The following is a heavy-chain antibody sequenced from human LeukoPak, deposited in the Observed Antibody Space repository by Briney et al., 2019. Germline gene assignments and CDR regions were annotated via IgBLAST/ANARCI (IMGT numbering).Heavy chain of an antibody. J-gene: IGHJ4*02. CDR1: GYTFTGYY. D-gene: IGHD3-22*01. V-gene: IGHV1-2*02. Sequence: ASVKVSCRASGYTFTGYYMHWVRQAPGQGLEWMGWINPNSGGTNYAQKFQGRVTMIRDTSISTAYMELSRLRSDDTAVYYCARARNYYDSSGPKAYWGQGTLVTVSS. CDR3: ARARNYYDSSGPKAY. CDR2: INPNSGGT.